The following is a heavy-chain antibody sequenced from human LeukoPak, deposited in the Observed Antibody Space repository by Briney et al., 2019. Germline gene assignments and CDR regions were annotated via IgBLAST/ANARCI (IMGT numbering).Heavy chain of an antibody. CDR1: GGSISSSSYY. CDR2: IYYSGST. CDR3: ARPGNYYYYYMDV. J-gene: IGHJ6*03. V-gene: IGHV4-39*01. Sequence: SETLSLTCTVSGGSISSSSYYWGWLRQPPGTGLEWIGSIYYSGSTYYNPSLKSRVTLSVDTSKNQFSLKLSSVTAADTAVYYCARPGNYYYYYMDVWGKGTAVTVSS.